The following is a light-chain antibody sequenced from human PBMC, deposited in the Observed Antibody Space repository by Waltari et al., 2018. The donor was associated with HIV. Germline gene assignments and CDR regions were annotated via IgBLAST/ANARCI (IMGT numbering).Light chain of an antibody. CDR1: STDVAVSYF. J-gene: IGLJ2*01. V-gene: IGLV2-11*01. CDR2: DVS. CDR3: CSYAGSYPVV. Sequence: QSALTPPLSVSRSPGPSVTIPCTGTSTDVAVSYFISVYQQHPCKAPKLMIYDVSKRPSGVPDRFSGSKAGNTASLTISGLQAEDEADYYCCSYAGSYPVVFGGGTKLTVL.